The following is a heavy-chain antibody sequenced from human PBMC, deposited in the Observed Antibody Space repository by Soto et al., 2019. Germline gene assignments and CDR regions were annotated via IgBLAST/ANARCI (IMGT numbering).Heavy chain of an antibody. V-gene: IGHV1-3*01. J-gene: IGHJ5*02. CDR2: INAGNGNT. CDR1: GYTFTSYA. CDR3: ARGGYSSSAEVNWFDP. D-gene: IGHD6-6*01. Sequence: ASVKVSCKASGYTFTSYAMHWVRQAPGQRLEWMGWINAGNGNTKYSQKFQGRVTITRDTSASTAYMELSSLRSEDTAVYYCARGGYSSSAEVNWFDPWGQGTLVTVSS.